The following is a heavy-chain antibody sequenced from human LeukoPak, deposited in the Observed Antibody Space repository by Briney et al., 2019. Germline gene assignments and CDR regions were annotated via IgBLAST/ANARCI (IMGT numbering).Heavy chain of an antibody. CDR2: IYHSGST. V-gene: IGHV4-59*04. CDR1: GGSISSYY. J-gene: IGHJ5*02. D-gene: IGHD1-1*01. CDR3: ATAKTGTTSGWFDP. Sequence: PSETLSLTCTVSGGSISSYYWSWIRQPPGKGLEWIGYIYHSGSTYYNPSLKSRVTISVDRSKNQFSLKLSSVTAADTAVYYCATAKTGTTSGWFDPWGQGTLVTVSS.